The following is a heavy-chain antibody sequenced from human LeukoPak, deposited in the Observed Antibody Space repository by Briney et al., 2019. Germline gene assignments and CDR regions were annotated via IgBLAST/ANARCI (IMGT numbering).Heavy chain of an antibody. CDR2: ISRSGNDI. V-gene: IGHV3-21*01. CDR1: GVTFSSYS. J-gene: IGHJ4*02. CDR3: ARDETPYY. Sequence: PGGSLRLSCEASGVTFSSYSMNWVRQAPGKGPEWVSCISRSGNDIYYADSVKGRFTISRDNAKNSLYLQMNSLRAEDTAVYYCARDETPYYWGQGTLVTVSS.